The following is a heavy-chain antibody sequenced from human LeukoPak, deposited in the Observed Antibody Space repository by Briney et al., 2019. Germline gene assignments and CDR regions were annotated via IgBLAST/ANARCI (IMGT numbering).Heavy chain of an antibody. D-gene: IGHD1-14*01. V-gene: IGHV4-38-2*02. CDR1: GYSISIGYY. Sequence: PSETLSLTCTVSGYSISIGYYWGWIRQPPGKGLEWIGEINHSGSTNYNPSLKSRVTISVDTSKNQFSLHLNSVTPEDTAVYYCARVNNWTEEPDSGFDHWGQGTLVTVSS. J-gene: IGHJ4*02. CDR3: ARVNNWTEEPDSGFDH. CDR2: INHSGST.